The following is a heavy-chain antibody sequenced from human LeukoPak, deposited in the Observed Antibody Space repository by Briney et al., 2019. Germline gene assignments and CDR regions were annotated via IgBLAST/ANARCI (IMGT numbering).Heavy chain of an antibody. CDR3: ARGTTVAGTGPLMNY. CDR2: INPNSGGT. D-gene: IGHD6-19*01. V-gene: IGHV1-8*01. CDR1: GYTFTSYD. J-gene: IGHJ4*02. Sequence: ASVKVSCKASGYTFTSYDINWVRQAAGQGLEWVGWINPNSGGTEFAQKFQGKVTMTRDTSISTAYMDLTSLRSDDTAVYYCARGTTVAGTGPLMNYWGQGTLVTVSS.